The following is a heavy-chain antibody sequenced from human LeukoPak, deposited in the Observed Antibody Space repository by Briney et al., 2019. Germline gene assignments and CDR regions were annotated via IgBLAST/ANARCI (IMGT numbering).Heavy chain of an antibody. CDR2: IYYSGST. Sequence: SQTLSLTCTVSGGSISSGDYYWSWIRQPPGKGLEWIGYIYYSGSTYYNPSLKSRVTIPLDTSQNQFSLTLSSVTAADTAVYYCASIYCSGGSCYSPFDYWGQGTLVTVSS. D-gene: IGHD2-15*01. CDR3: ASIYCSGGSCYSPFDY. V-gene: IGHV4-30-4*08. CDR1: GGSISSGDYY. J-gene: IGHJ4*02.